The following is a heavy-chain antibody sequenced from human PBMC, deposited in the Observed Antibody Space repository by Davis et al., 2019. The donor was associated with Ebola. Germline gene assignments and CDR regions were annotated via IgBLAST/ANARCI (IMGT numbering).Heavy chain of an antibody. D-gene: IGHD3-3*01. CDR3: AKYITTSPSRYFDP. Sequence: GESLKISCAASGFTFSSYWMNWVRQAPGKGLEYVSAISSNGGSTYYADFVKGRFTISRDNSKNTLYLQMNSLRAEDTAIYYCAKYITTSPSRYFDPWGQGALVSVS. CDR1: GFTFSSYW. J-gene: IGHJ5*02. CDR2: ISSNGGST. V-gene: IGHV3-23*01.